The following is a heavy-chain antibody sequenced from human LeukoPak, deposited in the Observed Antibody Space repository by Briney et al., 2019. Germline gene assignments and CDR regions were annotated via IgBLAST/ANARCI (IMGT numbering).Heavy chain of an antibody. CDR3: ASRSSIWSGYQDTLYYFDS. CDR2: IYYSGST. D-gene: IGHD3-3*01. V-gene: IGHV4-59*01. CDR1: GGSISSYY. J-gene: IGHJ4*02. Sequence: SETLSLTCTVAGGSISSYYWSWIRQPPGKRLEWIGHIYYSGSTNYNPSLKSRVTISVDTSKNQFSLKLSSVTAADTAVYYCASRSSIWSGYQDTLYYFDSWGQGTLVTVSS.